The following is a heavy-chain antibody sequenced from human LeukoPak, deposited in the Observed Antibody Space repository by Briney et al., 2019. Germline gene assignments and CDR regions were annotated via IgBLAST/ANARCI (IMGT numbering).Heavy chain of an antibody. CDR1: GGSINSGNYY. J-gene: IGHJ3*02. CDR2: MYTSGST. V-gene: IGHV4-61*02. D-gene: IGHD2-15*01. Sequence: SETLSLTCTVSGGSINSGNYYWRWVRQPAGKGLEWIGRMYTSGSTNYNPSLKSRVSISVDTSKNQFSLKLPSVTAADTAVYYCARYLGYCSGGSCLQWAFDIWGQGTMVTVSS. CDR3: ARYLGYCSGGSCLQWAFDI.